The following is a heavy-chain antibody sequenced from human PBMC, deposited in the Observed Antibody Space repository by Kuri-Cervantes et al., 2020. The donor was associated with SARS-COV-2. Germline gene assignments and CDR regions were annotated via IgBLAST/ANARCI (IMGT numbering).Heavy chain of an antibody. Sequence: SQTLSLTCAVYGGSFSDYARTWIRQTPEKGLEWIGQINHGGSTSYNPSLKSRVTISVDTSKKQFSLKLTSATVADTAVYYCARGSPGYWGQGTLVTVSS. CDR3: ARGSPGY. CDR1: GGSFSDYA. V-gene: IGHV4-34*01. J-gene: IGHJ4*02. CDR2: INHGGST.